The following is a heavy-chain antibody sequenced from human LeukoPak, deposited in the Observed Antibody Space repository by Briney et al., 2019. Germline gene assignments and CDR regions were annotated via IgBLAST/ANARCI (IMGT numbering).Heavy chain of an antibody. D-gene: IGHD2-21*01. CDR1: GGTFSSYA. V-gene: IGHV1-69*05. CDR3: ARSPCGGDCPSLGPRYNWFDP. Sequence: ASVKVSCKASGGTFSSYAISWVRQAPGQGLEWMGGIIPIFGTTNYAQKFQGRVTITTDESTSTAYMELSSLRSEDTAVYYCARSPCGGDCPSLGPRYNWFDPWGQGTLVTVSS. CDR2: IIPIFGTT. J-gene: IGHJ5*02.